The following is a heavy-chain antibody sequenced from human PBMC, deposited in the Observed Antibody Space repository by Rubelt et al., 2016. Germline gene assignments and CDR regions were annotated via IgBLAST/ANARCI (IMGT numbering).Heavy chain of an antibody. V-gene: IGHV1-69*01. CDR2: IIPIFGTA. D-gene: IGHD6-13*01. CDR3: ARGGAAAAEDNDAFDS. Sequence: QVQLVQSGAEVKKPGSSVKVSCKASGGTFSSYAISWVRQAPGQGLEWMGGIIPIFGTANYAQKFQGRVTITADESTSTAYMGLSSLRSEDTDGYYCARGGAAAAEDNDAFDSWGQGTMVTVSS. J-gene: IGHJ3*02. CDR1: GGTFSSYA.